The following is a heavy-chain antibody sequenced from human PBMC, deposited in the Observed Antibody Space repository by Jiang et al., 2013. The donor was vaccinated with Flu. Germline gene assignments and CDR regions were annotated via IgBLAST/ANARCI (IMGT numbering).Heavy chain of an antibody. CDR2: IGGSGDSK. D-gene: IGHD3-10*01. Sequence: QLLESGEGLVQPGGSLRLPCAASGFTFSSYAMSWVRQAPGKGLEWVSAIGGSGDSKYYADSVKGWFTISRDNSKNTLYLQMNSLRAEDTAVYYCAKALTMVRGVHPYYFDYWGQGTLVTVSS. CDR3: AKALTMVRGVHPYYFDY. V-gene: IGHV3-23*01. CDR1: GFTFSSYA. J-gene: IGHJ4*02.